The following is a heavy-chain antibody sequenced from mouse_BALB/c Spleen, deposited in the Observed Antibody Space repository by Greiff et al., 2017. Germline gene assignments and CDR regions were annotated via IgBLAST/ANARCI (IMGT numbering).Heavy chain of an antibody. CDR1: GYAFTNYL. V-gene: IGHV1-54*01. D-gene: IGHD1-1*01. Sequence: QVQLQQSGAELVRPGTSVKVSCKASGYAFTNYLIEWVKQRPGQGLEWIGVINPGSGGTNYNEKFKGKATLTADKSSSTAYMQLSSLTSDDSAVYFCARRYGSSYGWYFDVWGAGTTVTVSS. CDR2: INPGSGGT. J-gene: IGHJ1*01. CDR3: ARRYGSSYGWYFDV.